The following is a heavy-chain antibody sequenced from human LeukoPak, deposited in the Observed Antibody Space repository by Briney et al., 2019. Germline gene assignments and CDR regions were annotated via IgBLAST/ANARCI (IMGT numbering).Heavy chain of an antibody. CDR3: ANPYGGSRYYMDV. CDR1: GFTFSSYG. D-gene: IGHD4-23*01. V-gene: IGHV3-23*01. CDR2: ISGSGGST. J-gene: IGHJ6*03. Sequence: PGGSLRLSCAASGFTFSSYGMSWVRQAPGKGLEWVSAISGSGGSTYYADSVKGRFTISRDNSKNTLYLQMNSLRAEDTAVYYCANPYGGSRYYMDVWGKGTTVTISS.